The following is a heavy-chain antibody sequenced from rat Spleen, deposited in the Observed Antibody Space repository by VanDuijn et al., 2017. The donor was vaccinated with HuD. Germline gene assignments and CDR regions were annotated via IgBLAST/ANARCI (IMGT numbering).Heavy chain of an antibody. J-gene: IGHJ1*01. CDR3: ARGGYGSYIYGFFDF. CDR2: IWGNGDT. CDR1: GFSLSNYG. Sequence: QVQLKESGPGLVQPSQTLSLTCTVSGFSLSNYGLIWVRQPPGKGLEWMGVIWGNGDTNYNSALKSRLSISRDTSKSQVFLKMNSLQTEDTAMYFCARGGYGSYIYGFFDFWGPGTMVTVSS. D-gene: IGHD1-2*01. V-gene: IGHV2-13*01.